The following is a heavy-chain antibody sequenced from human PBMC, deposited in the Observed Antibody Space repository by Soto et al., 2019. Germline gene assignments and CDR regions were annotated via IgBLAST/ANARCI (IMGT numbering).Heavy chain of an antibody. CDR2: IYYSGST. V-gene: IGHV4-39*01. J-gene: IGHJ5*02. Sequence: QLQLQESGPGLVKPSETLSLTCTVSGGSISSSSYYWGWIREAPGKGLAWIGSIYYSGSTYYNPSLKSRVTISVDTSKNQFFLKLSSVTAADTAVYYCARPLVAATQSPWFDPWGQGTLVTVSS. CDR1: GGSISSSSYY. D-gene: IGHD2-15*01. CDR3: ARPLVAATQSPWFDP.